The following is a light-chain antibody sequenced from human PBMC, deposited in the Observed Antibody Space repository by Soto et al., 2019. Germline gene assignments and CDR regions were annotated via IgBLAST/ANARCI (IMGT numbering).Light chain of an antibody. V-gene: IGKV3-11*01. CDR2: GAS. Sequence: EIVVTQSPATLSVSPGERATLSCRASQSVSSILAWYQHKPGQPPRLLIYGASTRATGIPDRFSGGGSGTDFTLTISSLEPEDFAVYYCQQRSNWWTFGQGTKVDI. CDR1: QSVSSI. CDR3: QQRSNWWT. J-gene: IGKJ1*01.